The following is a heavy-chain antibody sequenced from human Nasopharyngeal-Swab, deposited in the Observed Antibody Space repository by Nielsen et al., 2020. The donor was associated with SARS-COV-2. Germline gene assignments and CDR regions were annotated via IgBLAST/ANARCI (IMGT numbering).Heavy chain of an antibody. CDR2: ISASGGST. V-gene: IGHV3-23*01. CDR3: AKADEYSSFDY. D-gene: IGHD6-6*01. Sequence: GESLKISCAASGFTFSSYAMSWVRQAPGKGLEWVSAISASGGSTYYADSVKGRFTISRENSKNTLYLQMNSLRGEDTAVYYCAKADEYSSFDYWGQGTLVTVSS. J-gene: IGHJ4*02. CDR1: GFTFSSYA.